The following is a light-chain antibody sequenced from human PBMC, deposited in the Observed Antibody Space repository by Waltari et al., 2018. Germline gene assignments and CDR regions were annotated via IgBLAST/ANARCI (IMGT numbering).Light chain of an antibody. CDR2: DAS. CDR3: QQRSNWPPIFT. CDR1: QSVSSY. V-gene: IGKV3-11*01. Sequence: EIVLTQSPATLSLSPGERATLSCRASQSVSSYSAWYQQKPGQAPRLVTFDASKRATGIPAGFSGSGSGTDFTLTISSLEPEDFAVYYCQQRSNWPPIFTFGPGTKVDIK. J-gene: IGKJ3*01.